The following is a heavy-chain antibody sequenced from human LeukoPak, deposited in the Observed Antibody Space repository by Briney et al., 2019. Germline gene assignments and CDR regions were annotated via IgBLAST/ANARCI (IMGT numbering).Heavy chain of an antibody. Sequence: KAGGSLRLSCAASEFTFSDYYMSWIRQAPGKGLEWVSYISSSGSTIYYADSVKGRFTISRDNAKNSLYLQMNSLRAEDTAVYYCARERAAGRRGAFDIWGQGTMVTVSS. CDR2: ISSSGSTI. V-gene: IGHV3-11*01. D-gene: IGHD6-13*01. CDR3: ARERAAGRRGAFDI. CDR1: EFTFSDYY. J-gene: IGHJ3*02.